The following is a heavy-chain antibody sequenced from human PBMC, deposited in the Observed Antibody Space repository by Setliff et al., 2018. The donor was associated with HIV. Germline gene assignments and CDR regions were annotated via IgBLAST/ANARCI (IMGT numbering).Heavy chain of an antibody. Sequence: SEXXSLXXXVXGYAISRGYXXXXIRQPPGEGLEWIGGIYHSGSTXYNPSXKXRVTISVDTSKNHFSLKLSSVTAADTAVYYCARLNNGAHYFHFDYWGQGTLVTVSS. CDR3: ARLNNGAHYFHFDY. J-gene: IGHJ4*02. CDR2: IYHSGST. V-gene: IGHV4-38-2*01. CDR1: GYAISRGYX. D-gene: IGHD1-20*01.